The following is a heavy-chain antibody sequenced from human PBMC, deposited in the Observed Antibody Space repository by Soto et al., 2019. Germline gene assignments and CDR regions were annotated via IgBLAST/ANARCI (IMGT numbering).Heavy chain of an antibody. V-gene: IGHV4-30-2*01. CDR3: ARGQVVAAKH. D-gene: IGHD2-15*01. CDR2: IYHSGST. J-gene: IGHJ4*02. Sequence: SETLSLTCAVSGGSISSGGYSWSWIRQPPGKGLEWIGYIYHSGSTYYNPSLKSRVTISVDRSKNQFSLKLSSVTAADTAVYYCARGQVVAAKHWGQGTLVTVSS. CDR1: GGSISSGGYS.